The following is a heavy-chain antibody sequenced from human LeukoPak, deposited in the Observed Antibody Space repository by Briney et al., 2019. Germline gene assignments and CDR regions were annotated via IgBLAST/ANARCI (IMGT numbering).Heavy chain of an antibody. J-gene: IGHJ4*02. V-gene: IGHV3-30*02. CDR1: GFTFSSYG. Sequence: GGSLRLSCAASGFTFSSYGMHWVRQAPGKGLEWVAVIWYDGSNKYYADSVKGRFTISRDNSKNTLYLQMSSLRAEDSAVYYCVTTVTTSYGDYWGQGTLVTVSS. CDR2: IWYDGSNK. CDR3: VTTVTTSYGDY. D-gene: IGHD4-17*01.